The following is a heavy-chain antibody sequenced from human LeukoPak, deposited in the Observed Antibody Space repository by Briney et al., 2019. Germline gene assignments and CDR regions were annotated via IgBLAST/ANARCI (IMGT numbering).Heavy chain of an antibody. CDR3: ARDYYDYVWGSYQKPGY. CDR1: GYTFTSSD. V-gene: IGHV1-2*06. D-gene: IGHD3-16*02. Sequence: ASVKVSCKASGYTFTSSDINWVRQATGQGLEWMGRINPNSGGTNYTQKFQGRVTMTRDTSISTAYMELSRLRSDGTAVYYCARDYYDYVWGSYQKPGYWGQGTLVTVSS. J-gene: IGHJ4*02. CDR2: INPNSGGT.